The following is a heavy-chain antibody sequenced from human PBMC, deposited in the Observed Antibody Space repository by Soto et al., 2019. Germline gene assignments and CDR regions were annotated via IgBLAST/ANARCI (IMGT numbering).Heavy chain of an antibody. Sequence: AVSECSIISRYYWRWIRQPPGKGLEWIGSIYHSGSTYYNPSLKSRVTISVDTSKNQFSLKLSSVTAADTVVYYCAGGTSAARDWFDPWGQGTLVTVSS. J-gene: IGHJ5*02. D-gene: IGHD6-6*01. CDR3: AGGTSAARDWFDP. CDR2: IYHSGST. V-gene: IGHV4-38-2*01. CDR1: ECSIISRYY.